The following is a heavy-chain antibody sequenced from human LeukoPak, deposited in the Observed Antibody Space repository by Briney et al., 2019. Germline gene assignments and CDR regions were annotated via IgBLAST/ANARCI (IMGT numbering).Heavy chain of an antibody. CDR3: AVTRGH. J-gene: IGHJ4*02. D-gene: IGHD1-1*01. CDR1: GFTFSSYS. Sequence: GGSLRLSRAASGFTFSSYSMSWVRQAPGKGLEWVANIKRDGREKYYVDSVKGRFTISRDNAKNSLYLQMNSLRVEDTAVYYCAVTRGHWGQGPLVTLSS. V-gene: IGHV3-7*01. CDR2: IKRDGREK.